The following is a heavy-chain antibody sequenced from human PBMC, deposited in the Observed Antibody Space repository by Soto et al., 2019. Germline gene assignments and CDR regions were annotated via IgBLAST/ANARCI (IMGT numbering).Heavy chain of an antibody. CDR3: ARDYHYYGSHNWFDP. J-gene: IGHJ5*02. CDR2: IYYSGST. V-gene: IGHV4-30-4*01. CDR1: GGSISSGDYY. Sequence: PSETLSLTCTVSGGSISSGDYYWSWIRQPPGKGLEWIGYIYYSGSTYYNPSLKSRVTISVDTSKNQFSLKLSSVTAADTAVYYCARDYHYYGSHNWFDPWGQGTLVTVSS. D-gene: IGHD3-10*01.